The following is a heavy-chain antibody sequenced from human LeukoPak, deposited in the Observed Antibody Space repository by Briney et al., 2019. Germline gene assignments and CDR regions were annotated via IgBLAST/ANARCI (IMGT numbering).Heavy chain of an antibody. D-gene: IGHD5-12*01. V-gene: IGHV3-9*01. CDR1: GFTFDDYA. J-gene: IGHJ4*02. CDR2: ISWNSGSI. Sequence: GGSLRLSCAASGFTFDDYAMHWVRQAPGKGPEWVSGISWNSGSIGYADSVKGRFTISRDNAKNSLYLQMDSLRAEDTAVYYCASTVARAYYFDYWGQGTLVTVSS. CDR3: ASTVARAYYFDY.